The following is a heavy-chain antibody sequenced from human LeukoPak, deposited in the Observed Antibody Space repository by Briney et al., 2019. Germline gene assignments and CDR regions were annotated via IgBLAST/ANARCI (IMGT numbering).Heavy chain of an antibody. V-gene: IGHV3-23*01. CDR3: AKQPRSFGVVIY. CDR1: GFTFSSYA. Sequence: PGGSLRLSCAASGFTFSSYAMSWVRRAPGKGLEWVSAISGSGGSTYYADSVKGRFTISRDNSKNTLYLQMNSLRAEDTAVYYCAKQPRSFGVVIYWGQGTLVTVSS. D-gene: IGHD3-3*01. CDR2: ISGSGGST. J-gene: IGHJ4*02.